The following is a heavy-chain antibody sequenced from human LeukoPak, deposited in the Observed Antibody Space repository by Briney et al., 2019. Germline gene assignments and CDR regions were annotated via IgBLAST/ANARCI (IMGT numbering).Heavy chain of an antibody. V-gene: IGHV4-4*07. J-gene: IGHJ6*02. CDR2: IYTSGST. CDR1: GGSISSYD. D-gene: IGHD2-15*01. CDR3: AREGEVVVAPHYGMDV. Sequence: KPSETLSLTCTVSGGSISSYDWSWIRQPAGKGLEWIGRIYTSGSTNYNPSLKSRVTMSVDTSKNQFSLKLSSVTAADTAVYYCAREGEVVVAPHYGMDVWGQGTTVTVSS.